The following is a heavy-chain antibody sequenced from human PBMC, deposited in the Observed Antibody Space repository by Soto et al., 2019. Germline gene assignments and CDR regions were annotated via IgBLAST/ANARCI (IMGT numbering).Heavy chain of an antibody. CDR1: GFTFSSYS. Sequence: PGGSLRLSCAASGFTFSSYSINGVRQAPGRGLEWVSSFTSSSYIYYADSVKGRFTISRDNAKNSLYLQMNSLRVEDTAVYYCARDQMVRGEFYYYYGMDVWGQGTTVTVS. V-gene: IGHV3-21*01. CDR2: FTSSSYI. CDR3: ARDQMVRGEFYYYYGMDV. D-gene: IGHD3-10*01. J-gene: IGHJ6*02.